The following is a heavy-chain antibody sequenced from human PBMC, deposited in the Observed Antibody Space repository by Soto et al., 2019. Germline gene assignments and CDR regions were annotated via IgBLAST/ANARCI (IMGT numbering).Heavy chain of an antibody. Sequence: SVRLSCAATGFTYDDYAMDWVRQAPGKGLEWVSGISWNSGTIVYADSVKGRFTISRDNAKNSLYLQMNSLRAEDTAVYYCAREIVVARGASYFDYWGPGTLVTVSS. D-gene: IGHD2-2*01. J-gene: IGHJ4*02. CDR1: GFTYDDYA. CDR3: AREIVVARGASYFDY. CDR2: ISWNSGTI. V-gene: IGHV3-9*01.